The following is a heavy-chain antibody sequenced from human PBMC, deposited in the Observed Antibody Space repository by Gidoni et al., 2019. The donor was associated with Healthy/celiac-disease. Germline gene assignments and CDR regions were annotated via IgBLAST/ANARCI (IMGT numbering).Heavy chain of an antibody. Sequence: QVQLVQSGAEVTKPGASVKVSCKASGYTFTSYYMHWVRQAPGQGLEWMGIINPSGGSTSYAQKFQGRVTMTRDTSTSTVYMELSSLRSEDTAVYYCASSVAGETAFDYWGQGTLVTVSS. D-gene: IGHD6-19*01. J-gene: IGHJ4*02. V-gene: IGHV1-46*01. CDR1: GYTFTSYY. CDR3: ASSVAGETAFDY. CDR2: INPSGGST.